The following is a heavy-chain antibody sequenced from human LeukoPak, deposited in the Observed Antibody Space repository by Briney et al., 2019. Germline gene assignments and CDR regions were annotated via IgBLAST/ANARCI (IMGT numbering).Heavy chain of an antibody. V-gene: IGHV3-64*01. D-gene: IGHD1-26*01. CDR1: GFTFSSYA. CDR2: ISSNGGST. J-gene: IGHJ3*02. Sequence: PGGSLRLSCAASGFTFSSYAMHWVRQAPGKGLEYVSAISSNGGSTYYANSVKGRFTISRDNSKNTLYLQMGSLRAEDMAVYYCARDLFEGATGKAFDIWGQGTMVTVSS. CDR3: ARDLFEGATGKAFDI.